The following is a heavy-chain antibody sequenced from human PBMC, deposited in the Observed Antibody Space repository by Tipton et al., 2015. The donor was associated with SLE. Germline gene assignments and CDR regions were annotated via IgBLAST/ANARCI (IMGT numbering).Heavy chain of an antibody. V-gene: IGHV4-39*07. CDR2: IYYSGST. CDR3: ARDGRTAAFDI. Sequence: TLSLTCTVSGGSISSSSYYWGWIRQPPGKGLEWIGSIYYSGSTYYNPSLKSRVTISVDTSKNQFSLKLSSVTAADTAVYYCARDGRTAAFDIWGQGTMVTVSP. J-gene: IGHJ3*02. CDR1: GGSISSSSYY.